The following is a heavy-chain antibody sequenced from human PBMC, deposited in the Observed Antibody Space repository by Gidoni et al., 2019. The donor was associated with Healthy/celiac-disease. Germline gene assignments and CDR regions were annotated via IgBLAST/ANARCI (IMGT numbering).Heavy chain of an antibody. J-gene: IGHJ4*02. D-gene: IGHD6-13*01. Sequence: QVQLVASGGGVVQPGRSLRLSCAASGFTFSSYGMHWVRQAPGKGLEWVAVIWYDGSNKYYADSVKGRFTISRDNSKNTLYLQMNSLRAEDTAVYYCAREGYSSSWLFDYWGQGTLVTVSS. V-gene: IGHV3-33*01. CDR3: AREGYSSSWLFDY. CDR1: GFTFSSYG. CDR2: IWYDGSNK.